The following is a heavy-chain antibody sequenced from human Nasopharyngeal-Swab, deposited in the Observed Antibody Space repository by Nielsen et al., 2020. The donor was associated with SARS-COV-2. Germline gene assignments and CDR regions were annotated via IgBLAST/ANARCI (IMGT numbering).Heavy chain of an antibody. CDR3: ARGIGYHEFWSGYIDY. V-gene: IGHV1-46*01. CDR1: GYTFISYY. D-gene: IGHD3-3*01. Sequence: ASVKVSCKASGYTFISYYIHWVRQAPGEGLEWMGVISTNGGGARYAQKFQGRVTMTSDVSTSTVYMELSSLRSEDTAVYYCARGIGYHEFWSGYIDYWGQGTLVTVSS. CDR2: ISTNGGGA. J-gene: IGHJ4*02.